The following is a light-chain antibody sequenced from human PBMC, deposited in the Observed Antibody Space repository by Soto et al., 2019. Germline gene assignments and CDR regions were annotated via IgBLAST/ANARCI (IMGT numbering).Light chain of an antibody. Sequence: VLTQSPATLSLSPGDSATLSCRASQSVSRYLAWYQQKPGQAPRLLIYDAYNRATGIPARFSGSGSGTDFTLTISSLEPEDFAVYYCQQXSDWPPITCGQGTRLEIK. CDR1: QSVSRY. CDR2: DAY. CDR3: QQXSDWPPIT. J-gene: IGKJ5*01. V-gene: IGKV3-11*01.